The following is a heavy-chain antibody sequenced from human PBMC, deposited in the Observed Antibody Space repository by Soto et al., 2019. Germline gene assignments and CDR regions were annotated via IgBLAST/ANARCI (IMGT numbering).Heavy chain of an antibody. CDR3: ARDEGERFLGIDY. J-gene: IGHJ4*02. CDR1: GYTFTSYG. V-gene: IGHV1-18*04. D-gene: IGHD3-3*01. Sequence: XSVKFSLEASGYTFTSYGIRWVRQAPGQGPEWMGWISAYNGNTNYAQKLQGRVTMTTDTSTSTAYMELRSLRSDDTAVYYCARDEGERFLGIDYWGQGTLVTVSS. CDR2: ISAYNGNT.